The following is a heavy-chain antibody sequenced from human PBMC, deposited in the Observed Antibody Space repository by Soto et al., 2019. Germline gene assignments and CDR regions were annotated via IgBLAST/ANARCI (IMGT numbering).Heavy chain of an antibody. CDR2: IYYSGST. CDR3: ARSPNPGDPTYYFDY. J-gene: IGHJ4*02. V-gene: IGHV4-31*03. CDR1: GGSISSGGYY. D-gene: IGHD4-17*01. Sequence: KTSETLSLTCTVSGGSISSGGYYWSWIRQHPGKGLEWIGYIYYSGSTYYNPSLKSRVTISVDTSKNQFSLKLSSVTAADTAVYYCARSPNPGDPTYYFDYWGQGTLVTVSS.